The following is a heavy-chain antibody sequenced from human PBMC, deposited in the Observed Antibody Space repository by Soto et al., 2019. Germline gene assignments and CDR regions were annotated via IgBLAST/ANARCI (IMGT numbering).Heavy chain of an antibody. D-gene: IGHD4-17*01. V-gene: IGHV1-18*04. CDR2: IKAYSGNS. J-gene: IGHJ4*02. Sequence: QLQLVQSGAEAKKPGASVKVSGKASGYPLGTSTISWLRQAPGKGLERMGWIKAYSGNSNYAPKLQGRVTMTTDTPTSTAYMELRSLTTDDTATYYCAIADCGDDDYWGQGTLVTVSS. CDR1: GYPLGTST. CDR3: AIADCGDDDY.